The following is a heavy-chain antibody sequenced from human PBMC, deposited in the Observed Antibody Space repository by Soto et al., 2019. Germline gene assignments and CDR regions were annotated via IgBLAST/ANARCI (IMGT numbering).Heavy chain of an antibody. CDR1: AGPIRSGDYY. D-gene: IGHD2-8*01. CDR2: IYYSGST. CDR3: ARYHKDIVLMVYNRWFAP. Sequence: TVSAGPIRSGDYYWSWIRQPPGKGLEWIGYIYYSGSTYYNPSLKSRVTISVDTSKNQFSLKLSSVTAADTAVYYCARYHKDIVLMVYNRWFAPYGQVPLVPF. V-gene: IGHV4-30-4*01. J-gene: IGHJ5*02.